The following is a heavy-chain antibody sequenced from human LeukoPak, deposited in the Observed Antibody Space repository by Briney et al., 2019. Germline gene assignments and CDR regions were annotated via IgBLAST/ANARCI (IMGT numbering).Heavy chain of an antibody. CDR2: INHSGST. CDR3: ARVSSSWSLFDY. V-gene: IGHV4-34*01. J-gene: IGHJ4*02. Sequence: PSETLSLTCAVYGGSFSGYYWSWIRQPPGKGLEWIGEINHSGSTNYNPSPKSRVTISVDTSKNQFSLKLSSVTAADTAVYYCARVSSSWSLFDYWGQGTLVTVSS. CDR1: GGSFSGYY. D-gene: IGHD6-13*01.